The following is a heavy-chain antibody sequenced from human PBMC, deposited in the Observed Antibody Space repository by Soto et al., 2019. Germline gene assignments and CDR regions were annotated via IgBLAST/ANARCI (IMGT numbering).Heavy chain of an antibody. CDR2: IYYSGST. V-gene: IGHV4-59*08. J-gene: IGHJ5*01. Sequence: SETLSLTCTVSGGSISSYYWSWIRQPPGKGLEWIGYIYYSGSTNYNPGTSNNQLSLQLNSVTPDDTAVYYCARLIGNSWLDSWGQGTLVTVSS. CDR3: ARLIGNSWLDS. CDR1: GGSISSYY.